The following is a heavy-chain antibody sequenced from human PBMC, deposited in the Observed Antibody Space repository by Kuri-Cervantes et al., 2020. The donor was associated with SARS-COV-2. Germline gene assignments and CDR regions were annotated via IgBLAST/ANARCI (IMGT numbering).Heavy chain of an antibody. J-gene: IGHJ4*02. CDR2: IHHRGTT. CDR3: VASLAWGRIDY. CDR1: GDSITNGVYY. Sequence: SETLSLTCSVSGDSITNGVYYWSWIRQPPGKGLEWIGYIHHRGTTYATLTSRVSMSIDRSKNQFSLKLRSVTAADTAVYSCVASLAWGRIDYWGQGTLVTVSS. V-gene: IGHV4-30-2*01. D-gene: IGHD7-27*01.